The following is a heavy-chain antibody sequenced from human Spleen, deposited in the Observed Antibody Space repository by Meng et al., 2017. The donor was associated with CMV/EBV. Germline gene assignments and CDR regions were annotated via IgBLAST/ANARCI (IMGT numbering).Heavy chain of an antibody. V-gene: IGHV3-23*01. D-gene: IGHD3-10*01. CDR2: ISGSGGST. CDR1: GLTFSSYA. CDR3: AKDGVEWFGENYY. J-gene: IGHJ4*02. Sequence: ATSGLTFSSYAIGWVRQAPGKGLEWVSAISGSGGSTYYADSVKGRFTISRDNSKNTLYLQMNSLRAEDTAVYYCAKDGVEWFGENYYWGQGTLVTVSS.